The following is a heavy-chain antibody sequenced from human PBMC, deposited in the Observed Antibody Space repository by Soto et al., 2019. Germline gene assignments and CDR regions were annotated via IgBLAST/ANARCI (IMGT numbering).Heavy chain of an antibody. J-gene: IGHJ5*02. CDR3: ARDFHYDLSGEANH. V-gene: IGHV1-69*08. Sequence: QVQLVQSGAEVKKPGSSVKVSCKASGGTFSSYTISWVRQAPGQGLEWMGKIIPILGTANYAQKFQGRVTITADKSTSTAYMEMSSLRSEHTAVYYCARDFHYDLSGEANHWGQGTLVTVSS. D-gene: IGHD3-10*02. CDR2: IIPILGTA. CDR1: GGTFSSYT.